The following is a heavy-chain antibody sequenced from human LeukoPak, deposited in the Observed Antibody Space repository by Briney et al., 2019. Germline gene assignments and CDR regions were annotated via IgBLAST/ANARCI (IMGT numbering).Heavy chain of an antibody. Sequence: SETLSLTCAVYGGSFSGYYWSWIRQPPGKGLEWIGEINHSGSTNYNPSLKSRVTMSVDTSKNQFSLKLSSVTAADTAVYYCARVGDYVVGAIDYWGQGTLVTVSS. CDR1: GGSFSGYY. D-gene: IGHD4-17*01. CDR3: ARVGDYVVGAIDY. CDR2: INHSGST. V-gene: IGHV4-34*01. J-gene: IGHJ4*02.